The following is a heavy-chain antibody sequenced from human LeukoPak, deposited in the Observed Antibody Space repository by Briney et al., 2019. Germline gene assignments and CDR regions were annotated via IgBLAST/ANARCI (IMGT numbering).Heavy chain of an antibody. CDR2: ISSSSSYI. CDR3: ARDPPYCSSTSCSLGDY. CDR1: GFTFSSYS. Sequence: GGSLRLSCAASGFTFSSYSMNWVRQAPGKGLEWVSSISSSSSYIYYADSVKGRFTISRDNAKNSLYLQMNNLRAEDTAVYYCARDPPYCSSTSCSLGDYWGQGTLVTVSS. D-gene: IGHD2-2*01. V-gene: IGHV3-21*01. J-gene: IGHJ4*02.